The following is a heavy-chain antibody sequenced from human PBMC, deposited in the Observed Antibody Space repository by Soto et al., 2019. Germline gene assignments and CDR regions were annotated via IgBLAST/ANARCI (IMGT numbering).Heavy chain of an antibody. J-gene: IGHJ4*02. CDR2: ISAYNGNT. CDR3: ARDDPLLWFGEFLEYRSPEVLVY. Sequence: ASVKVSCKASGYTFTSYGISWVRQAPGQGLEWMGWISAYNGNTNYAQKLQGRVTMTTDTSTSTAYMELRSLRSDDTAVYYCARDDPLLWFGEFLEYRSPEVLVYWGQGTLVTVSP. CDR1: GYTFTSYG. V-gene: IGHV1-18*01. D-gene: IGHD3-10*01.